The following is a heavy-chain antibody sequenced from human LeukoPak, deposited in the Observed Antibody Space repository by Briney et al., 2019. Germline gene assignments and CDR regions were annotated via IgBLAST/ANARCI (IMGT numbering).Heavy chain of an antibody. CDR1: GGSFSGYY. D-gene: IGHD3-10*01. J-gene: IGHJ6*02. CDR3: ASTRLLLTYYYYGMDV. V-gene: IGHV4-34*01. CDR2: INHSGST. Sequence: PSETLSLTCAVYGGSFSGYYWSWTRQPPGKGLEWIGEINHSGSTNYNPSLKSRVTISVDTSKNQFSLKLSSVTAADTAVYYCASTRLLLTYYYYGMDVWGQGTTVTVSS.